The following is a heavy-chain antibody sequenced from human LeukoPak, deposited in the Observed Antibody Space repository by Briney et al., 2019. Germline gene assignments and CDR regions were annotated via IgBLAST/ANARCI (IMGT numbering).Heavy chain of an antibody. Sequence: PSETLSLTCAVYGGSFSGYYWSWIRQPPGKGLEWIGEINHSGSTNCNPSLKSRVTISVDTSKNQFSLKLSSVTAADTAVYYCARGGGRRIQLWSHSYGMDVWGQGTTVTVSS. D-gene: IGHD5-18*01. J-gene: IGHJ6*02. CDR2: INHSGST. CDR3: ARGGGRRIQLWSHSYGMDV. V-gene: IGHV4-34*01. CDR1: GGSFSGYY.